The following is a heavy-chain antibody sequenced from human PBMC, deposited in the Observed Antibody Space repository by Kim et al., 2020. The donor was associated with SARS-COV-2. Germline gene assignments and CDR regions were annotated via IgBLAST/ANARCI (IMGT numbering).Heavy chain of an antibody. CDR2: INPNTGGT. CDR1: GYTFTGYY. V-gene: IGHV1-2*06. CDR3: ARGYVGGSYLEY. Sequence: ASVKVSCKASGYTFTGYYVHWMRQAPGQGFEWMGRINPNTGGTNYAQKFQGRVTMTSDTSISTAYMEVSRLTSDDTAVYYCARGYVGGSYLEYWGQGTLVTVAT. J-gene: IGHJ4*02. D-gene: IGHD1-26*01.